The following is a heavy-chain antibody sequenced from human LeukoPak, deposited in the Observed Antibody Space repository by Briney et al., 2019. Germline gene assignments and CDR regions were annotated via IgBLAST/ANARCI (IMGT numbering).Heavy chain of an antibody. CDR2: IYYSGST. V-gene: IGHV4-39*01. CDR3: ARSGVGFTWFDP. J-gene: IGHJ5*02. CDR1: GGSISSTSYY. Sequence: SETLSLTCTVSGGSISSTSYYWAWIRQPPGKGLEWIGSIYYSGSTYYNPPLKSRVTISVDTSKNQFSLKLSSVTAADTAVYYCARSGVGFTWFDPWGQGALVTVSS. D-gene: IGHD2-2*03.